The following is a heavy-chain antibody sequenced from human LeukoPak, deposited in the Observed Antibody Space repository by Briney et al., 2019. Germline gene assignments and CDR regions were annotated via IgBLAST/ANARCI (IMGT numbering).Heavy chain of an antibody. V-gene: IGHV4-39*01. J-gene: IGHJ4*02. Sequence: PSETLSLTCTVSGGSISTNTYYWGWIRQPPGKGLEWIGSIYYSGSTYYNPSLKSRVTVSVDTSKNQFSLRLSSVTAADTAVYYCARLTIFGYFDYWGQGTLVTVSS. CDR1: GGSISTNTYY. CDR3: ARLTIFGYFDY. CDR2: IYYSGST. D-gene: IGHD3-3*01.